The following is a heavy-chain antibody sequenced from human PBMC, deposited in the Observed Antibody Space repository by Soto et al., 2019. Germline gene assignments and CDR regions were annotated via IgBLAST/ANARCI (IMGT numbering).Heavy chain of an antibody. D-gene: IGHD2-21*02. Sequence: SETLSLTCAVYGGSFSGYYWSWIRQPPGKGLEWIGEINHSGSTYYNPSLKSRVTISVDTSKNQFSLKLSSVTAADTAVYYCARDSLTGDLDYWGQGTLVTVSS. V-gene: IGHV4-34*09. CDR1: GGSFSGYY. CDR3: ARDSLTGDLDY. J-gene: IGHJ4*02. CDR2: INHSGST.